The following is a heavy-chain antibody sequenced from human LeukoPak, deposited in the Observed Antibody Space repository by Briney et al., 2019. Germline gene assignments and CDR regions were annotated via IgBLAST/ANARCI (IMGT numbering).Heavy chain of an antibody. CDR1: GFTFSSYA. Sequence: PGGSLRLSCAASGFTFSSYAMSWVRHAPGKGLEWVSSISSSSSYIYYADSVKGRFTISRDNAKNSLYLQMNSLRAEDTAVYYCARDRDPGIAPAGWFDPWGQGTLVTVSS. V-gene: IGHV3-21*01. D-gene: IGHD6-13*01. CDR2: ISSSSSYI. J-gene: IGHJ5*02. CDR3: ARDRDPGIAPAGWFDP.